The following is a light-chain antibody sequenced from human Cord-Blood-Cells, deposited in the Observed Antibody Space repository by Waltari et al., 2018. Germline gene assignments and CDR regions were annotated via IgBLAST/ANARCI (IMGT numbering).Light chain of an antibody. Sequence: QSVLTPPPSVSAAPGQKVTISCSGSSSNIGNNYVSWYQQLPGTAPKLLIYENNKRPSGIPDRFSGSKSGTSATLGITGLQTGDEADYYCGTWDSSLSDYVFGTGTKVTVL. CDR3: GTWDSSLSDYV. CDR2: ENN. CDR1: SSNIGNNY. J-gene: IGLJ1*01. V-gene: IGLV1-51*02.